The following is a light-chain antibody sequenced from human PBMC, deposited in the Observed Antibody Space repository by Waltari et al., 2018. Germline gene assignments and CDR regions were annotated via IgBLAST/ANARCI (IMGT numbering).Light chain of an antibody. CDR1: ATDIGGYNY. Sequence: QSALTQPASVSGSPGQSITISCTGTATDIGGYNYVSWYQQHPGKAPKLVIFDVSSPPSVISSRFSDSKFGNTASLTISGLQPDDEADYYCCSFTSSSTWVFGGGTKLTVL. CDR3: CSFTSSSTWV. CDR2: DVS. V-gene: IGLV2-14*03. J-gene: IGLJ3*02.